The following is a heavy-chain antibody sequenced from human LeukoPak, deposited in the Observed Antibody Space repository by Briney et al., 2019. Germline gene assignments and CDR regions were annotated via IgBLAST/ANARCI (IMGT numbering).Heavy chain of an antibody. D-gene: IGHD1-7*01. J-gene: IGHJ4*02. CDR2: IKSDGSST. V-gene: IGHV3-74*01. CDR1: GFSFSSHW. Sequence: PGGSLRLSCAASGFSFSSHWLHWVRQAPGKGLVWVARIKSDGSSTDYADYVKGRFTISRDNAKNSLYLQMNSLRAEDTAVYYCASSGTTVSPEYYFDYWGQGTLVTVSS. CDR3: ASSGTTVSPEYYFDY.